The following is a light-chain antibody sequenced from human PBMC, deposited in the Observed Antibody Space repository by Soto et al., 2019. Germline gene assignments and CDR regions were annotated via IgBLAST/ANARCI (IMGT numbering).Light chain of an antibody. J-gene: IGKJ3*01. Sequence: DIQMTQSPSSLSASVGDRVTITCQATQEITNYLNWYQQKPGEAPRLLIYDASNLQTGVPSRFSASGSGTDFTFTISSLQAGDIATYYFQLYDIIPPTFGPGTNV. CDR2: DAS. CDR1: QEITNY. V-gene: IGKV1-33*01. CDR3: QLYDIIPPT.